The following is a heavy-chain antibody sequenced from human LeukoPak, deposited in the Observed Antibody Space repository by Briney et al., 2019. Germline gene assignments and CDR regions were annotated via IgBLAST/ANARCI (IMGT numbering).Heavy chain of an antibody. D-gene: IGHD5-18*01. V-gene: IGHV3-21*01. J-gene: IGHJ4*02. CDR1: GFTFSSYG. CDR3: ARVIPSGYSYAFGY. Sequence: PGGSLRLSCAASGFTFSSYGMTWVRQAPGKGLEWVSSISSSSSYIYYADSVKGRFTISRDNAKNSLYLQMNSLRAEDTAVYYCARVIPSGYSYAFGYWCQGTLVTVSS. CDR2: ISSSSSYI.